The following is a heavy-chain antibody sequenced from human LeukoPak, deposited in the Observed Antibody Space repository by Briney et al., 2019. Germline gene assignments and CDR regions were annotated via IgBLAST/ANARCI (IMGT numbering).Heavy chain of an antibody. Sequence: ASVKVSCKASGGTFSSYAISWGRRAPGQGLEWMGRIIPIFGIANYAQKFQGRVTITADKSTSTAYMELSSLRSEDTAVYYCARETTYGDYDYWGQGTLVTVSS. CDR1: GGTFSSYA. J-gene: IGHJ4*02. D-gene: IGHD4-17*01. V-gene: IGHV1-69*04. CDR3: ARETTYGDYDY. CDR2: IIPIFGIA.